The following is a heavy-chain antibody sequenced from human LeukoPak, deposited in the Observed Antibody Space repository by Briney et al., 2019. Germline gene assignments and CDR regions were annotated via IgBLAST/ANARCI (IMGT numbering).Heavy chain of an antibody. J-gene: IGHJ4*02. V-gene: IGHV3-30-3*01. D-gene: IGHD1-26*01. Sequence: GGSLRLSCAASGFTFSSYAMHWVRQAPGKGLEWVAVISYDGSNKYYADSVKGRFTISRDNSKNTLYLQMNSLRAEDTAVYYCARGQMISPWAVDYWGQGTLVTVSS. CDR3: ARGQMISPWAVDY. CDR2: ISYDGSNK. CDR1: GFTFSSYA.